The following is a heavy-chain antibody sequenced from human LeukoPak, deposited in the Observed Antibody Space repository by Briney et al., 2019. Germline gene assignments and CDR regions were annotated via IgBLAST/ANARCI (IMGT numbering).Heavy chain of an antibody. Sequence: GGSLRLSCAASGFTFSSYSMNWVRQAPGKGLEWVSSISSSSSYIYYADSVKGRFTIFRDNAKNSLYLQMHSLRAEDTAVYYCARDGYYYYYGMDVWGQGTTVTVSS. CDR2: ISSSSSYI. CDR3: ARDGYYYYYGMDV. J-gene: IGHJ6*02. V-gene: IGHV3-21*01. CDR1: GFTFSSYS.